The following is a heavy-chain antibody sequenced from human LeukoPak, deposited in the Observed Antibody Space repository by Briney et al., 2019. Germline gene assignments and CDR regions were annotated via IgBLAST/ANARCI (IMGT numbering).Heavy chain of an antibody. J-gene: IGHJ4*02. D-gene: IGHD1-14*01. CDR3: AREPGPGYFDY. CDR1: GLTFSSHA. CDR2: ISHDGSDK. Sequence: GGSLRLSCAASGLTFSSHAMHWVRQAPGKGLEWVAVISHDGSDKHYTDSVKGRFTISRDNSRNTLYLQTNGLRAEDTAVYYCAREPGPGYFDYWGQGTLVTVSS. V-gene: IGHV3-30-3*01.